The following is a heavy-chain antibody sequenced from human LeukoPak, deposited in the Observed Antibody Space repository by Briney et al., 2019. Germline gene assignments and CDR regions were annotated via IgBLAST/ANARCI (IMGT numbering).Heavy chain of an antibody. V-gene: IGHV4-39*01. J-gene: IGHJ4*02. CDR3: ARAPAYYDFLRGYYFDY. CDR1: GGSISSSSYY. D-gene: IGHD3-3*01. CDR2: IYYSGST. Sequence: SETLSLTCTVSGGSISSSSYYWGWIRQPPGKGLEWIGSIYYSGSTYYNPSLKSRVTISVDTSKNLFSLKLSSVTAADTAVYYCARAPAYYDFLRGYYFDYWGQGTLVTVSS.